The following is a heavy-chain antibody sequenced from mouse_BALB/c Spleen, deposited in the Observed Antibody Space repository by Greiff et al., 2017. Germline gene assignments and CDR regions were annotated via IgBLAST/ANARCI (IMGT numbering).Heavy chain of an antibody. V-gene: IGHV1S29*02. J-gene: IGHJ3*01. CDR3: AGSSYVDRLAY. Sequence: VQLQQSGPELVKPGASVKISCKASGYTFTDYNMHWVKQSHGKSLEWIGYIYPYNGGTGYNQKFKSKATVTVDNSSSTAYMELRSLTSEVSAVYSCAGSSYVDRLAYWGQGTLVTVSA. CDR2: IYPYNGGT. CDR1: GYTFTDYN. D-gene: IGHD1-1*01.